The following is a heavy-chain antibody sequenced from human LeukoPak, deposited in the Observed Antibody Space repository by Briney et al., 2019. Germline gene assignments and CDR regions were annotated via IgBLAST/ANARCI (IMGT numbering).Heavy chain of an antibody. Sequence: SETLSLTCSVSGYSITSGYYWGWIRQPPGKGLQWIGNIYHTGTTYYNPFLMSRVTISVDTSKNQFSLKLNSVTAADTSVYYCARGWTFTTPSGRVGGTSSRRGRYFDYWDRGTLVTVSS. CDR2: IYHTGTT. D-gene: IGHD1-1*01. V-gene: IGHV4-38-2*02. CDR1: GYSITSGYY. CDR3: ARGWTFTTPSGRVGGTSSRRGRYFDY. J-gene: IGHJ4*02.